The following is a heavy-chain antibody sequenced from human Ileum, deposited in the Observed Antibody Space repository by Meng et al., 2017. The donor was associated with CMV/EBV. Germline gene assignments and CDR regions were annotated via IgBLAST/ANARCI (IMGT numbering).Heavy chain of an antibody. V-gene: IGHV4-4*07. CDR2: IYVSVRT. Sequence: RPGLVMPPQPRSRTCSLSRRSISCYYWRWTRHTAGNGLAWIGRIYVSVRTDYNPSLKSLATISVDTSKKQFSLRLTSVTAADTAVYFCAREVDVDGAVPQKGGYYYDYWGQGILVTVSS. CDR1: RRSISCYY. J-gene: IGHJ4*02. D-gene: IGHD3-3*01. CDR3: AREVDVDGAVPQKGGYYYDY.